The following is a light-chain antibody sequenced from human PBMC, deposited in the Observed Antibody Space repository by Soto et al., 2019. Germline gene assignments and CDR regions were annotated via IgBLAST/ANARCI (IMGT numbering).Light chain of an antibody. J-gene: IGKJ2*01. Sequence: EIVMTQSPATLSVSPGERAILSCRASQSVSSSLAWYQKKPGQAPKLLIFGASTRATGIPARFSGSGSGTEFTLTISSLQSEDFAVYYCQQYSNWPPFTFGQGTKLEI. CDR2: GAS. CDR3: QQYSNWPPFT. V-gene: IGKV3-15*01. CDR1: QSVSSS.